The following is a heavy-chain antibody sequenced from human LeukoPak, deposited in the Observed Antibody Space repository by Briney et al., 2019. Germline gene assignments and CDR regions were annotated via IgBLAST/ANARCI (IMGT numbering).Heavy chain of an antibody. Sequence: RAGGSLRLSCAASGFTFSSYWMNWARQAPGKGLVWVASINHNGNVNYYVDSVKGRFTISRDNAKNSLYLQMSNLRAEDTAVYFCARGGGLDVWGQGATVTVSS. CDR3: ARGGGLDV. CDR2: INHNGNVN. CDR1: GFTFSSYW. D-gene: IGHD3-16*01. J-gene: IGHJ6*02. V-gene: IGHV3-7*03.